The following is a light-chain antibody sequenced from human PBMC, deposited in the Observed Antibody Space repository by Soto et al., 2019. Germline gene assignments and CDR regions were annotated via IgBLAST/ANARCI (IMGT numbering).Light chain of an antibody. V-gene: IGLV1-44*01. J-gene: IGLJ1*01. CDR2: TND. Sequence: QCALTQPPSASGTPGQRVIVSCSGSSSNIGKNTVNWYQQLPGTAPKLLIYTNDQRPSGVPDRFSGSKSGTSASLAISGLQSEDEADYYCAAWDDSLNAFYVFGTGTKVTVL. CDR3: AAWDDSLNAFYV. CDR1: SSNIGKNT.